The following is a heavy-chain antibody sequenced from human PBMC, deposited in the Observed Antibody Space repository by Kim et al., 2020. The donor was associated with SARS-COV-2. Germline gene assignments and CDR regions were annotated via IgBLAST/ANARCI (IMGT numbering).Heavy chain of an antibody. CDR1: GFTFSSYS. J-gene: IGHJ4*02. D-gene: IGHD3-10*01. CDR3: ARDHPMVRGRAFDY. Sequence: GGSLRLSCAASGFTFSSYSMNWVRQAPGKGLEWVSYISSSSSTIYYADSVKGRFTISRDNAKNSLYLQMNSLRDEDTAVYYCARDHPMVRGRAFDYWGQGTLVTVSS. CDR2: ISSSSSTI. V-gene: IGHV3-48*02.